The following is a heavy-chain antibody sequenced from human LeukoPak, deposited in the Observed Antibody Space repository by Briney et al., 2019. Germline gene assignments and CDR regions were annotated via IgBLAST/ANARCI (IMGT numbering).Heavy chain of an antibody. CDR2: IYYSGST. V-gene: IGHV4-59*11. J-gene: IGHJ4*02. CDR1: GGSISSHY. CDR3: ARDRRNHWGFDY. Sequence: SETLSLTCTVSGGSISSHYWSWIRQPPGKGLEWIGYIYYSGSTNYNPSLKSRVTISVDTSKNQFSLKLSSVTAADTAVYYCARDRRNHWGFDYWGQGTLVTVSS. D-gene: IGHD1-14*01.